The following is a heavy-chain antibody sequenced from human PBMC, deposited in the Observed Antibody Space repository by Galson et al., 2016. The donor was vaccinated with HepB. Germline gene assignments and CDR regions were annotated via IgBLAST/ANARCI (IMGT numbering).Heavy chain of an antibody. J-gene: IGHJ4*02. D-gene: IGHD2-2*01. CDR3: VSTSRYSSCSTSSCYFDY. V-gene: IGHV4-39*01. CDR1: GGSISIDSHY. CDR2: KYYGGST. Sequence: SETLSLTCTVSGGSISIDSHYWGWIRQPPGKGLEWIGTKYYGGSTYYNPSLQSRVTISVDTSQRQVSLRLSSVTAADTAVYYCVSTSRYSSCSTSSCYFDYWGQGTLVTVSS.